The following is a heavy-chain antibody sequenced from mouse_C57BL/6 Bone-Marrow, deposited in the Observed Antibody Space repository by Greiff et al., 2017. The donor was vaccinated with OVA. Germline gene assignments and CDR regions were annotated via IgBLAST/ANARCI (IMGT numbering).Heavy chain of an antibody. J-gene: IGHJ2*01. CDR1: GYTFTSYW. D-gene: IGHD2-14*01. CDR3: ARDRDCDDFAY. V-gene: IGHV1-64*01. Sequence: QVQLQQPGAELVKPGASVKLSCKASGYTFTSYWMHWVKQRPGQGLEWIGMIHPNSGSTNYNEKFKSKATLTVDKSSSTAYMQLSSLTSEDSAVYYCARDRDCDDFAYWGQGTTLTVSS. CDR2: IHPNSGST.